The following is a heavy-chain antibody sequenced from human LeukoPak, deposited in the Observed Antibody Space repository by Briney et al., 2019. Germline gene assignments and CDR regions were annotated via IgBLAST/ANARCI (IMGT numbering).Heavy chain of an antibody. D-gene: IGHD3-16*01. V-gene: IGHV3-48*02. CDR2: ISHTGSPT. J-gene: IGHJ4*02. Sequence: GGSLRLSCAASEFIFSSHSMTWVRQAPGKGLEWVAYISHTGSPTNYADSVKGRFTISRDNAKNSVYLQMNSLRDEDTAVYYCARDRGYCDSESCYRSFDSWGQGTLVTVSS. CDR1: EFIFSSHS. CDR3: ARDRGYCDSESCYRSFDS.